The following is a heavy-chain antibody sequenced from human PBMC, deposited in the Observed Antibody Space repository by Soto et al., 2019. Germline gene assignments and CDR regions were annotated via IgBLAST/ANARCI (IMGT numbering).Heavy chain of an antibody. J-gene: IGHJ6*02. D-gene: IGHD2-2*01. CDR3: ARDAGVYRGLVVVPAANYGMDV. CDR2: IWYDGSNK. V-gene: IGHV3-33*01. Sequence: PGGSLRLSCAASGFTFSSYGMHWVRQAPGKGLEWVAVIWYDGSNKYYADSVKGRFTISRDNSKNTLYLQMNSLRAEDTAVYYCARDAGVYRGLVVVPAANYGMDVWGQGTTVTVSS. CDR1: GFTFSSYG.